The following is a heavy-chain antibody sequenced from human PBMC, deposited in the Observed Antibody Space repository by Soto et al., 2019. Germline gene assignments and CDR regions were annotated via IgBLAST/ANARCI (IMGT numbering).Heavy chain of an antibody. CDR3: ARDQGGWYRDY. Sequence: QQQLQESGPGLVKPSETLSLTCTVSGDSISSSSRYYWGWIRQPPGKGLEWIGSIHHSGSTYYNPSRESRVTMSVDTSKNQFSLKLSSVTATDTAVYYCARDQGGWYRDYWGQGTLVTVSS. D-gene: IGHD6-19*01. V-gene: IGHV4-39*02. J-gene: IGHJ4*02. CDR2: IHHSGST. CDR1: GDSISSSSRYY.